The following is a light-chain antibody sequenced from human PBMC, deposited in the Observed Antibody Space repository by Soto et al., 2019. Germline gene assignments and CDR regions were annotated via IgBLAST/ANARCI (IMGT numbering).Light chain of an antibody. CDR3: QQYGSVPLT. CDR2: GAS. V-gene: IGKV3-20*01. CDR1: QSVSTSY. J-gene: IGKJ4*01. Sequence: EIVLTQSPGTLSLSPGERATLSCRASQSVSTSYLAWYQQKPGQAPRLLIYGASSRATGIPDRFGGSGSGADFTLTISRLEPEDFAVYYCQQYGSVPLTSGGGTKVEIK.